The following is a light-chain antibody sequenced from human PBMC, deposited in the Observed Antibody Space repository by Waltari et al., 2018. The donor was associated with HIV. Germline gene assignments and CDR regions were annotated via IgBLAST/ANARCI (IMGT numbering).Light chain of an antibody. J-gene: IGLJ2*01. CDR1: VLSSRF. Sequence: SAELTQPASVSVSPGQTARITCSADVLSSRFASWYQQKPGQDPVVLMFQDNERPSGIPDRFSGSSSGTTVTLTITAVQEEDEADYYCQSSDSDDTYVIFGGGTKLTVL. CDR2: QDN. CDR3: QSSDSDDTYVI. V-gene: IGLV3-25*03.